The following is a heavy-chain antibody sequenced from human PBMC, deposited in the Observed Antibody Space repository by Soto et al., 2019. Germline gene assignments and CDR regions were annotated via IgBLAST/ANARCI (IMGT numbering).Heavy chain of an antibody. CDR3: ARSFYYDFVWGSYNYFDY. V-gene: IGHV4-39*01. D-gene: IGHD3-16*01. Sequence: SETLSLTCTVSGGSISSSSYYWGWIRQPPGKGLEWIGSIYYSGSTYYNPSLKSRVTISVDTSKNQFSLKLSSVTAADTAVYYCARSFYYDFVWGSYNYFDYWGQGTLVTVSS. J-gene: IGHJ4*02. CDR2: IYYSGST. CDR1: GGSISSSSYY.